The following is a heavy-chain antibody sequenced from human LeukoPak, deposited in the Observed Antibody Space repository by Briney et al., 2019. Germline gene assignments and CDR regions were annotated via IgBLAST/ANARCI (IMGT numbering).Heavy chain of an antibody. CDR1: GFTFSSYE. Sequence: PGGPLRLSCAASGFTFSSYEMNWVRQAPGKGLEWVSYIGSTGVTIYYADSVKGRFTISRDNAENSLYLQMNSLRDEDTAVYYCARAMRSGYDYWGQGTLVTVSS. CDR2: IGSTGVTI. CDR3: ARAMRSGYDY. J-gene: IGHJ4*02. V-gene: IGHV3-48*03. D-gene: IGHD5-12*01.